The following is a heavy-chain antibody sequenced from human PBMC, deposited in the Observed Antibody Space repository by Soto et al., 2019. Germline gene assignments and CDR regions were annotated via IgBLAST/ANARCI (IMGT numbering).Heavy chain of an antibody. CDR1: XYXXXXXX. D-gene: IGHD4-17*01. J-gene: IGHJ4*02. CDR3: ARXRYGGLDY. V-gene: IGHV1-2*02. CDR2: INPNSGGT. Sequence: QVQLXQSGAEVKKPGASVKVSCKAXXYXXXXXXMXXVRQXPGQGLEWMGWINPNSGGTNYAQKFQGRVTMTRDTSISTAYMELSRLRSDDTAVYXCARXRYGGLDYWGQGTLVTVSS.